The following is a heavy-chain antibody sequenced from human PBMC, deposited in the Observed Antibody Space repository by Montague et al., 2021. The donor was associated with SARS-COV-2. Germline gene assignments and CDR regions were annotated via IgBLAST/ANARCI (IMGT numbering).Heavy chain of an antibody. CDR2: IYWDDDK. CDR3: AHRPTLYSGYVASPFDP. D-gene: IGHD5-12*01. J-gene: IGHJ5*02. Sequence: PALVKPTQTLTLTCTFSGFSLSTSGVGVGWIRQPPGKALEWLALIYWDDDKRYSPSLKSRLTITKDTSKNQMVLTMTNMDPVDTATYYCAHRPTLYSGYVASPFDPWGQGTLVTVSS. CDR1: GFSLSTSGVG. V-gene: IGHV2-5*02.